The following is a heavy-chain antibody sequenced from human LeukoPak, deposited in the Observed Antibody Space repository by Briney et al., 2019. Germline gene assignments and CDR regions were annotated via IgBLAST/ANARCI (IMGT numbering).Heavy chain of an antibody. D-gene: IGHD6-13*01. CDR3: AREVVAAAGVDY. CDR1: GGSISTYY. J-gene: IGHJ4*02. Sequence: PSETLSLTCTVSGGSISTYYWSWIRQPPGKGLEWIGYVYYSGTTSYNPSLKSRVAISIDTSKKQFSLKLSSVTAADTAVYYCAREVVAAAGVDYWGQGTLVTASS. CDR2: VYYSGTT. V-gene: IGHV4-59*12.